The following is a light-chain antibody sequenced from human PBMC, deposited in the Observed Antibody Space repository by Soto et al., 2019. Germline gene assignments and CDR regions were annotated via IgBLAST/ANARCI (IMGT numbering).Light chain of an antibody. V-gene: IGKV3-15*01. CDR1: QSVGSN. Sequence: EIVMTQSPATLSVSPGERATLSCRASQSVGSNLAWYQQKPDQAPRLLIYGASTRATGIPARFSGSGSGTEFTVTISSLQSEDFAVYYCQQYNNWPPLTFGGGTKVEIK. J-gene: IGKJ4*01. CDR2: GAS. CDR3: QQYNNWPPLT.